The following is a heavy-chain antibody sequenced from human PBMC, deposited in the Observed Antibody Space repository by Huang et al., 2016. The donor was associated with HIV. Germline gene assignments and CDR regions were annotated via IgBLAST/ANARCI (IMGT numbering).Heavy chain of an antibody. Sequence: QVQLQESGPGLVKPSETLSLTCTVSGDSIYSHYWGWVRQPPGKGLEWIGSTFYSGSTDYNPSLKGRVTISVDTSKDQFSLKLNSVTAADTAVYYCASTPSGNYLNYWGQGTLVTVSS. CDR2: TFYSGST. V-gene: IGHV4-59*11. D-gene: IGHD3-10*01. J-gene: IGHJ4*02. CDR3: ASTPSGNYLNY. CDR1: GDSIYSHY.